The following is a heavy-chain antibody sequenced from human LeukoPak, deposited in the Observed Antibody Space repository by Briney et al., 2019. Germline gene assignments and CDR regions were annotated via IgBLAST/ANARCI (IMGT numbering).Heavy chain of an antibody. V-gene: IGHV1-69*05. CDR3: ARDLGSEAAADNVGVAFDI. CDR1: GGTFSSYA. CDR2: IIPIFGTA. Sequence: SVKVSCKASGGTFSSYAISWVRQAPGQGLEWMGGIIPIFGTANYAQKFQGTVTITTDESTSTAYMELSSLRSEDTAVYYCARDLGSEAAADNVGVAFDIWGQGTMVTVSS. J-gene: IGHJ3*02. D-gene: IGHD6-13*01.